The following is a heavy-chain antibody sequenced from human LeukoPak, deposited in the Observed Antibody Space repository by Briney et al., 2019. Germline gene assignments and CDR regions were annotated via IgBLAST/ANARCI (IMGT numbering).Heavy chain of an antibody. D-gene: IGHD3-16*01. CDR3: ARGLGESDMNYYYYYMDV. CDR1: GGSISSSSYY. J-gene: IGHJ6*03. CDR2: IYYSGST. V-gene: IGHV4-39*07. Sequence: SETLSLTCTVSGGSISSSSYYWGWIRQPPGKGLEWIGSIYYSGSTYYNPPLKSRVTISVDTSKNQFSLKLSSVTAADAAVYYCARGLGESDMNYYYYYMDVWGKGTTVTVSS.